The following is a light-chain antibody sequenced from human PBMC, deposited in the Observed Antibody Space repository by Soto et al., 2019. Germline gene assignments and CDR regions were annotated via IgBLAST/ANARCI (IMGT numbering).Light chain of an antibody. CDR3: QQYGSPPPYT. J-gene: IGKJ2*01. Sequence: EIVLTQSPGTLSLSPGERATLSCRASESVSSSTYLAWYQQKPGQAPRLLIYGASSRATGIPDRFSGSGSGTDFTLTISILEPEDFAVYYCQQYGSPPPYTFGQGTKLEIK. V-gene: IGKV3-20*01. CDR1: ESVSSSTY. CDR2: GAS.